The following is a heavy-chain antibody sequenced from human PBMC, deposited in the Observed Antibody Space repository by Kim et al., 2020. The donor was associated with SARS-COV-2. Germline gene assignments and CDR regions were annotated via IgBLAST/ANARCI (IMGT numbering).Heavy chain of an antibody. CDR1: GGSISSYY. CDR2: IYYSGST. CDR3: ARDRIGIAAAVTDYYYYYYGMDV. Sequence: SETLSLTCTVSGGSISSYYWSWIRQPPGKGLEWIGYIYYSGSTNYNPSLKSRVTISVDTSKNQFSLKLSSVTAADTAVYYCARDRIGIAAAVTDYYYYYYGMDVWGQGTTVTVSS. V-gene: IGHV4-59*13. D-gene: IGHD6-13*01. J-gene: IGHJ6*02.